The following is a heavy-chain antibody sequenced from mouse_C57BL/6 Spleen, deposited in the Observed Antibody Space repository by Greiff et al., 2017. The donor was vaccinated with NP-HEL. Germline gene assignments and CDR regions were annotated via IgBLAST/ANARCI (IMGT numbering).Heavy chain of an antibody. CDR2: ISSGSSTI. J-gene: IGHJ2*01. CDR3: ARNYGTGNYFDY. CDR1: GFTFSDYG. V-gene: IGHV5-17*01. Sequence: DVKLVESGGGLVKPGGSLKLSCAASGFTFSDYGMHWVRQAPEKGLEWVAYISSGSSTIYYADTVKGRFTISRDNAKNTLFLQMTSLRSEDTAMYYCARNYGTGNYFDYWGQGTTLTVSS. D-gene: IGHD1-1*01.